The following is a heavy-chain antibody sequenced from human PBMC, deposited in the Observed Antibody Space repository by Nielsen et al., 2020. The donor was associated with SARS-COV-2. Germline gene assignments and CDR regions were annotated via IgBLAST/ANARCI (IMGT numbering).Heavy chain of an antibody. CDR3: ARLERGYSYEAYFDY. J-gene: IGHJ4*02. Sequence: GESLKISCAASGFTFSSYAMHWVRQAPGKGLEWVAVISYDGSNKYYADSVKGRFTISRDNSKNTLYLQMNSLRAEDTAVYYCARLERGYSYEAYFDYWGQGTLVTVSS. CDR1: GFTFSSYA. CDR2: ISYDGSNK. D-gene: IGHD5-18*01. V-gene: IGHV3-30-3*01.